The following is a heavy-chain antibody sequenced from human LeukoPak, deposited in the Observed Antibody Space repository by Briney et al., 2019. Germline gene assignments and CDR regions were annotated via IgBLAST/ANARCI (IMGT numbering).Heavy chain of an antibody. D-gene: IGHD3-10*01. Sequence: PSETLSLPCTVSGGSINSGGYYWSWIRQHPGKGLEWIGYIYYSGSTYSNPSLKSRLTISVDTSKNQFSLKLSSVTAADTAVYYCARDRDGSNGLAYWGQGPLVTVSS. CDR1: GGSINSGGYY. J-gene: IGHJ4*02. CDR3: ARDRDGSNGLAY. V-gene: IGHV4-31*03. CDR2: IYYSGST.